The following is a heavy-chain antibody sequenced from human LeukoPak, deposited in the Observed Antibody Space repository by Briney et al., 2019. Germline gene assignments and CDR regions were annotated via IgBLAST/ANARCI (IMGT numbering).Heavy chain of an antibody. J-gene: IGHJ4*02. D-gene: IGHD1-26*01. CDR2: ISYDGSNK. CDR3: AKQVGATGGDY. V-gene: IGHV3-30*18. Sequence: GGSLRLSCSASGFTFSSYGMHWVPPAPGQGLVGVAVISYDGSNKYYADSVKGRFTISRDNSKNTLYLQMNSLRAECTAVYYCAKQVGATGGDYWGQGTLVTVSS. CDR1: GFTFSSYG.